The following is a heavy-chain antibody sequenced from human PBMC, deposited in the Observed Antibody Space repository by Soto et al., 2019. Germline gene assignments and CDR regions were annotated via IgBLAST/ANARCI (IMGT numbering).Heavy chain of an antibody. V-gene: IGHV4-4*07. CDR1: GGSISSHY. J-gene: IGHJ6*02. Sequence: QVQLQESGPGLVKPSETLSLTCTVSGGSISSHYWSWIRQPAGKGLEWIGRVYTSGSTNYNPSLKSRVTMSVDTSKNQFSRKLSSVTAADTAVYFCARDRPIVATSGYGMDLWGQGTTVTVSS. CDR2: VYTSGST. D-gene: IGHD5-12*01. CDR3: ARDRPIVATSGYGMDL.